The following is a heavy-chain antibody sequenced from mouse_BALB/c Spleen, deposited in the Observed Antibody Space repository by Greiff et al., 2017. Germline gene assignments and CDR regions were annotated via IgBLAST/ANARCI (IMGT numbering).Heavy chain of an antibody. D-gene: IGHD1-1*01. V-gene: IGHV1S137*01. Sequence: VNVVESGAELVRPGVSVKISCKGSGYTFTDYAMHWVKQSHAKSLEWIGVISTYYGDASYNQKFKGKATMTVDKSSSTAYMELARLTSEDSAIYYCARDYGSSYWYFDVWGAGTTVTVSS. J-gene: IGHJ1*01. CDR3: ARDYGSSYWYFDV. CDR2: ISTYYGDA. CDR1: GYTFTDYA.